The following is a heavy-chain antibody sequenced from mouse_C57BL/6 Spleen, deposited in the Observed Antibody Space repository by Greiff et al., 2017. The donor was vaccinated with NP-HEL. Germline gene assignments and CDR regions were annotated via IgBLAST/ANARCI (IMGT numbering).Heavy chain of an antibody. D-gene: IGHD2-10*01. CDR1: GYSFTGYY. Sequence: EVKLVESGPELVKPGASVKISCKASGYSFTGYYMNWVKQSPEKSLEWIGEINPSTGGTTYNQKFKAKATLTVDKSSSTAYMQLKSLTSEDSAVYYCARVDLLHFDYWGQGTTLTVSS. J-gene: IGHJ2*01. CDR3: ARVDLLHFDY. CDR2: INPSTGGT. V-gene: IGHV1-42*01.